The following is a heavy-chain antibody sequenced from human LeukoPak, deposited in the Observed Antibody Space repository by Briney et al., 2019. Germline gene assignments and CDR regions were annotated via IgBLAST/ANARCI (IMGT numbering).Heavy chain of an antibody. J-gene: IGHJ5*02. CDR1: GGTFSGYA. D-gene: IGHD5-18*01. CDR3: ARRGYSYGLGPFDP. Sequence: VASVKVSCKASGGTFSGYAISWVRQAPGQGLEWMGGIIPIFGTANYAQKFQGRVTITTDESTSTAYMELSSLRSEDTAVYYCARRGYSYGLGPFDPWGQGTLVTVSS. V-gene: IGHV1-69*05. CDR2: IIPIFGTA.